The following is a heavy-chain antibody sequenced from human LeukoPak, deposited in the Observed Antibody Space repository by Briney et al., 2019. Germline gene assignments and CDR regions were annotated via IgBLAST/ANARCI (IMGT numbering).Heavy chain of an antibody. V-gene: IGHV1-2*02. CDR3: ARDHVSGKDDRNFDY. CDR1: GYRFNDYY. Sequence: ASVKVSCKASGYRFNDYYMFWIRQAPGQGIEWVGWINPKTGVTSYAQKFQGRVTVTTDTSISTLYMELNSLIPDDTAVYYCARDHVSGKDDRNFDYWGQGTLVIVSS. D-gene: IGHD3-10*01. J-gene: IGHJ4*02. CDR2: INPKTGVT.